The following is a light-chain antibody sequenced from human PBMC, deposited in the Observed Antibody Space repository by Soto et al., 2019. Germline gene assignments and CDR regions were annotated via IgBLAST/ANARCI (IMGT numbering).Light chain of an antibody. Sequence: QSALTQPASVSGSPGQSITISCTGTSSDVGGYNYVSWYQQHPGKAPKLMIFDVSNRPSGVSYRFSGSKSGNTASLTISGLQAEDEADYYCSSYTVSSTLVAFGGGTKVTVL. CDR3: SSYTVSSTLVA. CDR2: DVS. CDR1: SSDVGGYNY. V-gene: IGLV2-14*01. J-gene: IGLJ2*01.